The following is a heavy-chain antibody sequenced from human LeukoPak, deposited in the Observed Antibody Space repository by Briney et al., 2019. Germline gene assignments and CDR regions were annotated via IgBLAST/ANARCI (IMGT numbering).Heavy chain of an antibody. CDR2: ISSSSSTI. J-gene: IGHJ3*02. CDR3: ASLDQDIVVVPAAGDGFDI. D-gene: IGHD2-2*01. V-gene: IGHV3-48*01. Sequence: GGSLRLSXAASGFTFSSYSMNWVRQAPGKGLEWVSYISSSSSTIYYADSVKGRFTISRDNAKNSLYLQMNSLRAEDTAVYYCASLDQDIVVVPAAGDGFDIWGQGTMVTVSS. CDR1: GFTFSSYS.